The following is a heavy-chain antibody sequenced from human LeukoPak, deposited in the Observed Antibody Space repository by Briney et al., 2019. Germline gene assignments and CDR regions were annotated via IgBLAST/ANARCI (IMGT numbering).Heavy chain of an antibody. CDR3: ARGNDH. J-gene: IGHJ5*02. Sequence: GGSLRLSCAASGFTFSSYAMHWVRQAPGKGLEYVSAISSNGGSTYYANSVKGRFTISRDNSKNTLYLQMGSLRAEDMAVYYCARGNDHWGQGTLVTVSS. CDR2: ISSNGGST. CDR1: GFTFSSYA. V-gene: IGHV3-64*01.